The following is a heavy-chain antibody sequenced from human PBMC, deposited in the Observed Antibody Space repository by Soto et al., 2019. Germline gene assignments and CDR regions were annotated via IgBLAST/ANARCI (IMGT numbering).Heavy chain of an antibody. Sequence: QVQLVQSGAEVKKPGASVKVSCKASGYTFTSFGISWVRHAPGQGLEWMGWISNHNGGTNYAQKLKGRVTMTTDTPTSTPSMAVRSLTSDDTAVYYCGRDIAYGSGTAYGYWGQGTLVTVSS. CDR3: GRDIAYGSGTAYGY. D-gene: IGHD3-10*01. CDR1: GYTFTSFG. V-gene: IGHV1-18*01. J-gene: IGHJ4*02. CDR2: ISNHNGGT.